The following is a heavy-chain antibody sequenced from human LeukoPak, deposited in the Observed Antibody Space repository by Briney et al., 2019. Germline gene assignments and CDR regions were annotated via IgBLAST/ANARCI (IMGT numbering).Heavy chain of an antibody. J-gene: IGHJ6*04. CDR2: ISSSSSTI. CDR1: GFTFSSYE. Sequence: GGSLRLSCAASGFTFSSYEMNWVRQAPGKGLEWVSYISSSSSTIYYADSVKGRFTISRDNAKNSLYLQMNSLRAEDTAVYYCAEHGITMIGGVWGKGTTVTISS. D-gene: IGHD3-10*02. CDR3: AEHGITMIGGV. V-gene: IGHV3-48*03.